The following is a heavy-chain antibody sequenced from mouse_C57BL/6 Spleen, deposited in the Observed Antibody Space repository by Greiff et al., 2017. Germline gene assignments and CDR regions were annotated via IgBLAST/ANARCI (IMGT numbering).Heavy chain of an antibody. Sequence: VQLQQSGAELVKPGASVKISCKASGYAFSSYWMNWVKQRPGKGLEWIGQIYPGDGDTNYNGKFKGKATLTADKSSSTAYMQLSSLTSEDSAVYFCARSPDSSGAHFDYWGQGTTLTVSS. V-gene: IGHV1-80*01. J-gene: IGHJ2*01. D-gene: IGHD3-2*02. CDR3: ARSPDSSGAHFDY. CDR2: IYPGDGDT. CDR1: GYAFSSYW.